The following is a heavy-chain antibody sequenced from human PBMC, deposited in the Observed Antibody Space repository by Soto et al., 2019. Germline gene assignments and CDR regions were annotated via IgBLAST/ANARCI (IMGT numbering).Heavy chain of an antibody. Sequence: SETLSLTGTVSGGSISSSYWSWIRQPPGKGLEWLAYVYDDGSANYNPSLKSRATISLDMSKNQFSLKLTSVTAADTAVYYCASDKYCSGGSCRKTWFDPWGQGTLVTVSS. CDR2: VYDDGSA. V-gene: IGHV4-59*01. J-gene: IGHJ5*02. CDR3: ASDKYCSGGSCRKTWFDP. CDR1: GGSISSSY. D-gene: IGHD2-15*01.